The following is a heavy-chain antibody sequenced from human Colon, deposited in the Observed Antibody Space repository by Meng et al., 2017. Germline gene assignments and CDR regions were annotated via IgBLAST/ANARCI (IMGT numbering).Heavy chain of an antibody. CDR3: VRSSGWVRTGFDP. Sequence: QPQLQESGPGLVKPSEALSLTCRVSGGSISTSGYYWGWIRQPPGKGLEWIGCIGHSGITYSTPSLKSRVTVSIDTSKSQFSLKLTSVTAADTAVYYCVRSSGWVRTGFDPWGQGTLVTVSS. CDR1: GGSISTSGYY. J-gene: IGHJ5*02. D-gene: IGHD6-19*01. V-gene: IGHV4-39*01. CDR2: IGHSGIT.